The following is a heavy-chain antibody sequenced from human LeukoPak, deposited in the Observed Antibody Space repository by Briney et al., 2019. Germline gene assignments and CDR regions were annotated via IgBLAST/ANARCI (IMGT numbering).Heavy chain of an antibody. CDR3: ARGYDFDY. D-gene: IGHD3-16*01. V-gene: IGHV1-69*01. J-gene: IGHJ4*02. CDR1: GGTFSRYT. CDR2: ISPLFGSA. Sequence: GSSVKVSCKASGGTFSRYTLNWVRQAPGQGLEWMGGISPLFGSAKYAQKFQGRVTITADESTSTAYMELSSLRSEDTAVYYCARGYDFDYWGQGTLVTVSS.